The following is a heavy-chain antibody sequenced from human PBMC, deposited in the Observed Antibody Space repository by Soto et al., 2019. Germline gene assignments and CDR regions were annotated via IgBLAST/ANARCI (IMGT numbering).Heavy chain of an antibody. V-gene: IGHV3-11*01. CDR2: ISSSGSTI. CDR3: ARDPPERIAAAGTGAFEI. D-gene: IGHD6-13*01. CDR1: GFTFSDYY. J-gene: IGHJ3*02. Sequence: GGSLRLSCAASGFTFSDYYMSWIRQAPGKGLEWVSYISSSGSTIYYADSVKGRFTISRDNAKNSLYLQMNSLRAEDTAVYYCARDPPERIAAAGTGAFEIWGQGTMVTVSS.